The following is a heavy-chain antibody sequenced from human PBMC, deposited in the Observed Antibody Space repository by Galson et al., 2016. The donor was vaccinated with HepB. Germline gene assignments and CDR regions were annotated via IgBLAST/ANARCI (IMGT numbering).Heavy chain of an antibody. CDR2: ISYDRSNK. Sequence: SLRLSCAAPGFTFSTYGMHWVRQAPGKGLEWVAVISYDRSNKNYAASVKGRFTISRDNSKNTLYLQVNSLRVEDTAIYYCARGRTTSCNSAFDIWGQGTMVTVSS. V-gene: IGHV3-30*03. CDR3: ARGRTTSCNSAFDI. J-gene: IGHJ3*02. D-gene: IGHD2-2*02. CDR1: GFTFSTYG.